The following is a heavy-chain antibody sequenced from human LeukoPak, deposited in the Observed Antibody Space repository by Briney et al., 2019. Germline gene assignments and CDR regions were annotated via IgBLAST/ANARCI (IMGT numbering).Heavy chain of an antibody. CDR1: AFTFSSYG. J-gene: IGHJ3*02. V-gene: IGHV3-7*01. D-gene: IGHD1-26*01. Sequence: GGSLRLSCAASAFTFSSYGMSWVRQAPGKGLEWVANIKQDGSEKYYVDSVKGRFTISRDNAKNSLYLQMNSLRAEDTAVYYCARKAEGNSGPGRGYAFDIWGQGTMVTVSS. CDR2: IKQDGSEK. CDR3: ARKAEGNSGPGRGYAFDI.